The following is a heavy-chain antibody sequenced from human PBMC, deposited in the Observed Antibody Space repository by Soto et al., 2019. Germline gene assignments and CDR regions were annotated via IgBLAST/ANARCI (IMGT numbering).Heavy chain of an antibody. D-gene: IGHD4-4*01. CDR2: ISYDGSNK. CDR1: GFTFSSYG. V-gene: IGHV3-30*03. Sequence: QVQLVESGGGVVQPGRSLRLSCAASGFTFSSYGMHWVRQAPGKGLEWVAVISYDGSNKYYADSVEGRFTISRDNSKNTLYLQMNSLRAEDTAVYYCATSRDGYSFDYWGQGTLVTVSS. CDR3: ATSRDGYSFDY. J-gene: IGHJ4*02.